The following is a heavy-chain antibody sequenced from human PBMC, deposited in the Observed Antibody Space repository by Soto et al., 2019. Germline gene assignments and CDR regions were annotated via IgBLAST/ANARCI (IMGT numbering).Heavy chain of an antibody. Sequence: PSETLSLTCTVSGGSVSSGDYYWSWIRQPSGKGLEWIGYIYYSGSTNYNPSLKSRVSISLDTSKNQFSLRLTSVTAADTAVYYCARIPVDTYMINWFDPWGQGTLVTVSS. CDR3: ARIPVDTYMINWFDP. CDR2: IYYSGST. V-gene: IGHV4-61*08. J-gene: IGHJ5*02. D-gene: IGHD5-18*01. CDR1: GGSVSSGDYY.